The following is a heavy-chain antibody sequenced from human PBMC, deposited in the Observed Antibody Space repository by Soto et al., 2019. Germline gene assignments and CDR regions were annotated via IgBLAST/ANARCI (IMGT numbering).Heavy chain of an antibody. CDR1: GFTFSNYN. J-gene: IGHJ4*02. V-gene: IGHV3-21*01. Sequence: PGGSLRLSCVASGFTFSNYNMNWVRQAPGKGLEWVSHISGTGVYIHYADAVKGRFTISRDNAKSSVYLQMNSLRAEDTAVYYCAREGALKPFSSWGQLAVVTVSS. CDR2: ISGTGVYI. CDR3: AREGALKPFSS.